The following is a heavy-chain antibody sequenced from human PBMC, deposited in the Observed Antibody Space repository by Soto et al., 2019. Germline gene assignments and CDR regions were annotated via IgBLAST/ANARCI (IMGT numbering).Heavy chain of an antibody. V-gene: IGHV1-69*13. D-gene: IGHD1-20*01. J-gene: IGHJ6*02. CDR3: YSDRITGTLGYYYGMDV. Sequence: SVKVSCKASGGTFSSYAISWVRQAPGQGLEWMGGIIPIFGTANYAQKFQGRVTITADESTSTAYMELSSLRSEDTAVYYCYSDRITGTLGYYYGMDVWGQGTTVTVSS. CDR2: IIPIFGTA. CDR1: GGTFSSYA.